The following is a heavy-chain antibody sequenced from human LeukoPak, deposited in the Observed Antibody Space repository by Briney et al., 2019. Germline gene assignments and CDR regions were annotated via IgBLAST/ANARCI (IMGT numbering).Heavy chain of an antibody. J-gene: IGHJ4*02. Sequence: PSQTPSLTCTVSGGSISSGGYYCSWIRQHPGKGLEWIGHIYYSGTSFYNPSLTSRVTISVDTSKNQFSLKLTSVNDADTAVYYCARIERSSYSLGFDYWGQGTLVTVSS. CDR3: ARIERSSYSLGFDY. CDR1: GGSISSGGYY. V-gene: IGHV4-31*03. D-gene: IGHD6-6*01. CDR2: IYYSGTS.